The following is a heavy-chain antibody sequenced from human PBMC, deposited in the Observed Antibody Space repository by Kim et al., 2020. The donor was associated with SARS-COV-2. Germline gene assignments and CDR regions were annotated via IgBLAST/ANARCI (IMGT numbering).Heavy chain of an antibody. D-gene: IGHD4-17*01. CDR1: GFTFSSYS. CDR2: ISSSSSYI. CDR3: ARDMGNTVTTTFDY. Sequence: GGSLRLSCAASGFTFSSYSMNWVRQAPGKGLEWVSSISSSSSYIYYADSVKGRFTISRDNAKNSLYLQMNSLRAEDTAVYYCARDMGNTVTTTFDYWGQGTLVTVSS. V-gene: IGHV3-21*01. J-gene: IGHJ4*02.